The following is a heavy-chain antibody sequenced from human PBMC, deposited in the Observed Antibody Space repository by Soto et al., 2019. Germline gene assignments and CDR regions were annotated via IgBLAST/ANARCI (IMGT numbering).Heavy chain of an antibody. D-gene: IGHD3-3*01. CDR1: GYSFTSYW. CDR2: IDPSDSYT. CDR3: AIGDFWSGYTGPIGMDV. V-gene: IGHV5-10-1*01. Sequence: PGESLKISCKGSGYSFTSYWISWVRQMPGKGLEWMGRIDPSDSYTNYSPSFQGHVTISADKPISTAYLQWSSLKASDTAMYYCAIGDFWSGYTGPIGMDVWGQGTTVTVSS. J-gene: IGHJ6*02.